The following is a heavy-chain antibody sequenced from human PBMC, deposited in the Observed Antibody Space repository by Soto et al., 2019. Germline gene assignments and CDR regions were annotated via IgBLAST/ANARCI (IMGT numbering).Heavy chain of an antibody. J-gene: IGHJ4*02. Sequence: QVQLVESGGGVVQPGRSLRLSCAASGFTFSSYGMHWVRQAPGKGLEWVAVIWYDGSNKYYADSVKGRFTISRDNSKNTLYLQMTGLRAEDTAVYYCARVSEGGSYYGGLDYWGQGTLVTVSS. CDR1: GFTFSSYG. CDR3: ARVSEGGSYYGGLDY. V-gene: IGHV3-33*01. D-gene: IGHD1-26*01. CDR2: IWYDGSNK.